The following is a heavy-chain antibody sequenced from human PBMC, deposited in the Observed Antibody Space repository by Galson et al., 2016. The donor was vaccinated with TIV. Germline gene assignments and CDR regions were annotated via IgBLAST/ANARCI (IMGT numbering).Heavy chain of an antibody. CDR1: GDSISSGDFY. D-gene: IGHD3-9*01. J-gene: IGHJ3*02. V-gene: IGHV4-30-4*01. CDR2: IYYSGTT. Sequence: TLSLTCTVSGDSISSGDFYWSWIRQPPGKGLEWIGYIYYSGTTYYNPSLKSRLIMSVDVSKNQFSLKLTSVTAADTAVYYCARAQPASSLNGYSRGAFDIWGQGTTVTVSS. CDR3: ARAQPASSLNGYSRGAFDI.